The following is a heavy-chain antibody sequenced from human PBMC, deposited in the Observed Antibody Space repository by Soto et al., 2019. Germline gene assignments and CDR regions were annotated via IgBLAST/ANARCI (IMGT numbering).Heavy chain of an antibody. CDR1: GGSISSYY. CDR3: ASITMVRGVIGGSPEGYYYYYMDV. J-gene: IGHJ6*03. D-gene: IGHD3-10*01. CDR2: IYYSGST. Sequence: SETLSLTCTVPGGSISSYYWSWIRQPPGKGLEWIGYIYYSGSTNYNPSLKSRVTISVDTSKNQFSLKLSSVTAADTAVYYCASITMVRGVIGGSPEGYYYYYMDVWGKGTTVTVYS. V-gene: IGHV4-59*08.